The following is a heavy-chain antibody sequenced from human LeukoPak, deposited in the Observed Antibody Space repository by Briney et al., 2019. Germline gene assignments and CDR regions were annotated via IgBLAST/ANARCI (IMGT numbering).Heavy chain of an antibody. CDR2: ISAYNGNT. D-gene: IGHD3-10*01. CDR3: ARDTQGLWFGELLHYYYYYGMDV. CDR1: DYTFTSYG. Sequence: ASVKVSCKASDYTFTSYGISWVRQAPGQGLEWMGWISAYNGNTNYAQKLQGRVTMTTDTSTSTAYMELRSLRSDDTAVYYCARDTQGLWFGELLHYYYYYGMDVWGQGTTVTVSS. J-gene: IGHJ6*02. V-gene: IGHV1-18*01.